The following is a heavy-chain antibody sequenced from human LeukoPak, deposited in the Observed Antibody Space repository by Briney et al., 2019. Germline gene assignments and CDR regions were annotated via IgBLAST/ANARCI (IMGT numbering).Heavy chain of an antibody. CDR1: GVSISSSSYY. CDR3: ARGGTDFDY. V-gene: IGHV4-39*07. J-gene: IGHJ4*02. CDR2: SYYSGST. D-gene: IGHD2-15*01. Sequence: SETLSLTCTVSGVSISSSSYYWGWLRQPPGKGLEWIGSSYYSGSTYDNPSLKSRVTISVDTSKNQFSLKLNSVTPRDTAVYYCARGGTDFDYWGQGTLVTVSS.